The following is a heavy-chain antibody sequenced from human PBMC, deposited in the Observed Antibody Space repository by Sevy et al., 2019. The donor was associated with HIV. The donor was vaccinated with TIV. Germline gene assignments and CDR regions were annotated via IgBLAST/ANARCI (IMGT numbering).Heavy chain of an antibody. CDR1: GGSISISSYY. J-gene: IGHJ4*02. V-gene: IGHV4-39*01. CDR3: ARAFRGVAGSYYFDY. D-gene: IGHD3-10*01. CDR2: FYYSEST. Sequence: SETLSLTCTVSGGSISISSYYWGWIRQPSGKGLEWIGSFYYSESTYYNPSLKSRVTISVDTSKNQFSLKLSSVTAADTAVYYCARAFRGVAGSYYFDYWGQGTLVTVSS.